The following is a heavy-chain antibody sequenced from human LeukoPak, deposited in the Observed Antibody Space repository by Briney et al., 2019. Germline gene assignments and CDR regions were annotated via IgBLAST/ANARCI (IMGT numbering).Heavy chain of an antibody. V-gene: IGHV3-73*01. D-gene: IGHD1-26*01. CDR3: TRDSGTYNWLDP. J-gene: IGHJ5*02. CDR1: GFTFSDSS. CDR2: MEKELNGYAT. Sequence: GGSLRLSCTASGFTFSDSSIHWVRQASGKGLEWIGLMEKELNGYATAYAASVRGRFTISRDDSQNTAYLQMDSLKTEDTALYYCTRDSGTYNWLDPWGQGTLVTVSS.